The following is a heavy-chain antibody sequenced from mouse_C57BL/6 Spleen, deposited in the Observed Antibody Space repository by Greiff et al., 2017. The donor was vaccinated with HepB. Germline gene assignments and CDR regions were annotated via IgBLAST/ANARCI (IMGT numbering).Heavy chain of an antibody. CDR3: AREGYDYDDGY. CDR2: ISYDGSN. Sequence: EVQLQQSGPGLVKPSQSLSLTCSVTGYSITSGYYWNWIRQFPGNKLEWMGYISYDGSNNYNPSLKNRISITRDTSKNQFFLKLNSVTTEDTATYYCAREGYDYDDGYWGQGTSVTVSS. V-gene: IGHV3-6*01. CDR1: GYSITSGYY. D-gene: IGHD2-4*01. J-gene: IGHJ4*01.